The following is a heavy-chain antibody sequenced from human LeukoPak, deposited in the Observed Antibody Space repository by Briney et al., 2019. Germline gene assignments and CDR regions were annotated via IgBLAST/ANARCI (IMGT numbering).Heavy chain of an antibody. Sequence: ASVKVSCKASGYTFTSYDINWVRQATGQGLEWMGWMNPNSGNTGYAQKFQGRVTMTTDTSTSTAYMELRSLRSDDTAVYYCARDGLIAAAAPVGSDAFDIWGQGTMVTVSS. CDR3: ARDGLIAAAAPVGSDAFDI. V-gene: IGHV1-8*02. CDR2: MNPNSGNT. D-gene: IGHD6-13*01. CDR1: GYTFTSYD. J-gene: IGHJ3*02.